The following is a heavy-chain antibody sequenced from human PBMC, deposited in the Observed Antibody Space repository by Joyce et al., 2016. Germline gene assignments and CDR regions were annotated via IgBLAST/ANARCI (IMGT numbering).Heavy chain of an antibody. CDR1: GGFISGHY. D-gene: IGHD3-22*01. Sequence: QLQLQESGPGLVKPSETLSLTYTVSGGFISGHYWSWIRQTAGKGLDWIGRIHSNGTTIYNPSFQSRVTMSRDLPKNQFSRRLRSVTAADSAIYYCAKFARDSSGFYPEADWGQGTLVTVSS. CDR2: IHSNGTT. V-gene: IGHV4-4*07. CDR3: AKFARDSSGFYPEAD. J-gene: IGHJ4*02.